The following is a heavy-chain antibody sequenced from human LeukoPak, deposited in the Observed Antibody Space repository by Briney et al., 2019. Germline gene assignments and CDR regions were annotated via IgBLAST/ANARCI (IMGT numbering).Heavy chain of an antibody. V-gene: IGHV3-23*01. CDR3: AKDSFTVVRGVGSDDGFAV. CDR1: GFTFATYG. CDR2: AGDSAATT. J-gene: IGHJ3*01. D-gene: IGHD3-10*01. Sequence: AGGSLRLSCAASGFTFATYGMSWVRQAPGKGLEWVSVAGDSAATTHYADSVKGRFFISRDNSKNTVHLQMNNLGAEDTAVYYCAKDSFTVVRGVGSDDGFAVWGQGTMVIVSS.